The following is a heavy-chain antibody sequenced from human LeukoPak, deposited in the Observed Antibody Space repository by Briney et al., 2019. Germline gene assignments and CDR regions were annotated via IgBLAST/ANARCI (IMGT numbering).Heavy chain of an antibody. V-gene: IGHV5-10-1*01. Sequence: GESLKISCKGSGYSLTSYWISWVRPMSGEGAEWMGSIDPSDSYTNYSPSLQGHVTISADKSISTAYLQWSSLKASDTAMYYCATGRDISWFDPWGQGTLVTVSS. D-gene: IGHD3-9*01. CDR2: IDPSDSYT. CDR1: GYSLTSYW. CDR3: ATGRDISWFDP. J-gene: IGHJ5*02.